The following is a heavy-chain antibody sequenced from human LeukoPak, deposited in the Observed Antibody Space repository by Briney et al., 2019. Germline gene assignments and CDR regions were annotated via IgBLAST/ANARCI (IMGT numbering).Heavy chain of an antibody. Sequence: GASLGLSCGASGFTFSNYAMSWVRQAPGKGLECGSAITGSGGNTYYADSVKGRFTISRDNPKNTLYLQMNSLRDEDTAVYYCAKWGDSDVLPGYYVPDFWGQGTLVTVSS. CDR3: AKWGDSDVLPGYYVPDF. J-gene: IGHJ4*02. CDR2: ITGSGGNT. CDR1: GFTFSNYA. V-gene: IGHV3-23*01. D-gene: IGHD3-9*01.